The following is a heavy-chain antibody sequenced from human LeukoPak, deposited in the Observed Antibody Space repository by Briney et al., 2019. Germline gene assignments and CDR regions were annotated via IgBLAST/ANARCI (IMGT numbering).Heavy chain of an antibody. CDR3: ARAGIAARPSSYYYGMDV. J-gene: IGHJ6*02. CDR2: IYSGGST. CDR1: GFTVSSNY. V-gene: IGHV3-53*04. Sequence: GGSLRLSCAASGFTVSSNYMSWVRQAPGKGLEWVSVIYSGGSTYYADSVKGRFTISRHNSKNTLYLQMNSLRAEDTAVYYCARAGIAARPSSYYYGMDVWGQGTTVTVSS. D-gene: IGHD6-6*01.